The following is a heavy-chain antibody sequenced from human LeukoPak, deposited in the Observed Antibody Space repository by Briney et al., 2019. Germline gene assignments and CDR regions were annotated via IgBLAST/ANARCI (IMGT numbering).Heavy chain of an antibody. CDR2: ISAYNGNT. CDR3: AREIPAAIGTLDYMDV. CDR1: GYTFTSYG. D-gene: IGHD2-2*01. Sequence: ASVKVSCKASGYTFTSYGISWVRQAPGQGLEWMGWISAYNGNTNYAQKLQGRVTMTTDTSTSTAYMELRSLRSDDTAVYYCAREIPAAIGTLDYMDVWGKGTTVTISS. V-gene: IGHV1-18*01. J-gene: IGHJ6*03.